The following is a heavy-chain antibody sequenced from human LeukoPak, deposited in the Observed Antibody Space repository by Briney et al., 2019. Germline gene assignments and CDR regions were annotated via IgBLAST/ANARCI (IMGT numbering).Heavy chain of an antibody. V-gene: IGHV4-34*01. CDR3: AREHGDYNY. CDR1: GGSFSGYY. J-gene: IGHJ4*02. D-gene: IGHD4-17*01. Sequence: SETLSLTCAVYGGSFSGYYWSWIRQLPGKGLEWIGEINHSGSTNYNPSLKSRVTISVDTSKNQFSLKLSSVTAADTAVYYCAREHGDYNYWGQGTLVTVSS. CDR2: INHSGST.